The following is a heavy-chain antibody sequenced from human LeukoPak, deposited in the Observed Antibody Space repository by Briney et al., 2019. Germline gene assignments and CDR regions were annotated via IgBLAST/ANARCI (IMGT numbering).Heavy chain of an antibody. CDR3: ARDRIRGFDY. D-gene: IGHD1-14*01. Sequence: GRFTISRDNAKNSLYLQMNSLRAEDTAVYHCARDRIRGFDYWGQGTLVTVSS. J-gene: IGHJ4*02. V-gene: IGHV3-11*05.